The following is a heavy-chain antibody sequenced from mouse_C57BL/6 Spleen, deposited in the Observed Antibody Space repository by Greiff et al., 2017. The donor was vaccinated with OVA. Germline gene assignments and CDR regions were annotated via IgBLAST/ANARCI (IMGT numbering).Heavy chain of an antibody. CDR2: IDPEDGET. CDR3: ARWDYGSSYVGFAY. Sequence: VHVKQSGAELVKPGASVKLSCTASGFNIKDYYMHWVKQRTEPGLEWIGRIDPEDGETKYAPQFQGKATITADTSSNTAYLQLSSLTSEDTAVYYCARWDYGSSYVGFAYWGQGTLVTVSA. D-gene: IGHD1-1*01. CDR1: GFNIKDYY. J-gene: IGHJ3*01. V-gene: IGHV14-2*01.